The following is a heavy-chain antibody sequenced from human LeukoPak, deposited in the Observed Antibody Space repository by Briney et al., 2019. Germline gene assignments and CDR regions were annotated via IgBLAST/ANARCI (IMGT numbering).Heavy chain of an antibody. Sequence: SETLSLTCAVYGGSFSGYYWSWIRQPPGKGLEWIGEINHSGSTNYNPSLKSRVTISVDTSKNQFSLKLSSVTAADTAVYYCARRHYSSGWYSRGWFDPWGQGTLVTVSS. CDR2: INHSGST. CDR1: GGSFSGYY. J-gene: IGHJ5*02. V-gene: IGHV4-34*01. D-gene: IGHD6-19*01. CDR3: ARRHYSSGWYSRGWFDP.